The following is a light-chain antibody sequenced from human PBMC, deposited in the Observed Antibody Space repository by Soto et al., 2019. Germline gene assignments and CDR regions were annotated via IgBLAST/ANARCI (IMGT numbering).Light chain of an antibody. CDR2: RAS. V-gene: IGKV3-15*01. J-gene: IGKJ5*01. CDR1: QSVSSL. Sequence: EVVMTQSPPTLSLSPGDGATLSCRASQSVSSLVAWYQHKPGQAPRLLIYRASTRATGISGRFSGSGSGTEFTLTIASLQSEDFAVYYCQQYNDWPITVGQGTRLGIK. CDR3: QQYNDWPIT.